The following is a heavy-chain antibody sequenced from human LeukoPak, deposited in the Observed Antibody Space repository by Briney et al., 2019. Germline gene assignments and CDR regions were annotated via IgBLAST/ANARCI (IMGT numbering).Heavy chain of an antibody. CDR2: VSAYNGNT. J-gene: IGHJ4*02. V-gene: IGHV1-18*04. D-gene: IGHD4-17*01. CDR1: GYTFTSYY. Sequence: ASVKVSCKASGYTFTSYYMHWVRQAPGQGLEWMGWVSAYNGNTNYAQKLQGRVTMTTDTSTSTAYMELRSLRSDDTAVYYCARDYGDYGPHFDYWGQGTLVTVSS. CDR3: ARDYGDYGPHFDY.